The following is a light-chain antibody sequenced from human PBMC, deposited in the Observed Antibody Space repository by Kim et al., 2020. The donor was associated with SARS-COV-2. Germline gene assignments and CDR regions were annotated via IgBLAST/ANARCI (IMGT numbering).Light chain of an antibody. Sequence: GQSLTSACTGTSSDVGGYNYVSWYQQHPGKAPKLMIYDVTKRPSGVSNRFSGSKSGNTASLTISGLQAEDEADYHCSSFTTSSTWVFGGGTKLTVL. CDR2: DVT. V-gene: IGLV2-14*04. CDR3: SSFTTSSTWV. CDR1: SSDVGGYNY. J-gene: IGLJ3*02.